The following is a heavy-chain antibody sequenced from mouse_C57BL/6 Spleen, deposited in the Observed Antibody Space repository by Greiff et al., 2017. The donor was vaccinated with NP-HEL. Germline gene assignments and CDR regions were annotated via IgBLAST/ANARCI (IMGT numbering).Heavy chain of an antibody. CDR1: GFTFSDYY. CDR2: INYDGSST. Sequence: EVKLMESEGGLVQPGSSMKLSCTASGFTFSDYYMAWVRQVPEKGLEWVANINYDGSSTYYLDSLKSRFIISRDNAKNILYLQMSSLKSEDTATYYCARARLLDYAMDYWGQGTSVTVSS. V-gene: IGHV5-16*01. CDR3: ARARLLDYAMDY. J-gene: IGHJ4*01. D-gene: IGHD1-1*01.